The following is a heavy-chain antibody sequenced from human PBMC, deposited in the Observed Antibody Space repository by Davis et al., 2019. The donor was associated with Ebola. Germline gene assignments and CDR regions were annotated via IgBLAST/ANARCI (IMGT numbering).Heavy chain of an antibody. V-gene: IGHV4-59*01. D-gene: IGHD5-12*01. J-gene: IGHJ5*02. Sequence: SETLSLTCTVSGGSFSTYYWSWVRQPPGKGLEWIGYIYYSGSTNYNPSLKSRVTISVDTSKNQFSLKLSSVTAADTAVYYCARDLVATAGDWFDPWGQGTLVTVSS. CDR3: ARDLVATAGDWFDP. CDR1: GGSFSTYY. CDR2: IYYSGST.